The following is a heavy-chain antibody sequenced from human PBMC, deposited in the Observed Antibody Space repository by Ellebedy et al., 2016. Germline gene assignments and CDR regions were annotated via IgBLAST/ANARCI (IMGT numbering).Heavy chain of an antibody. CDR3: ARHQGVNWYFAY. V-gene: IGHV3-53*01. Sequence: GGSLRLXXAASGFIVSGYYMSWVRQAPGKGLEWVSVIYGGDTTYYADSVKGRFSISRDSSKNTLYLLMNSLRVEDTAVYYCARHQGVNWYFAYWGQGTRVTVSP. D-gene: IGHD1-1*01. CDR2: IYGGDTT. CDR1: GFIVSGYY. J-gene: IGHJ4*02.